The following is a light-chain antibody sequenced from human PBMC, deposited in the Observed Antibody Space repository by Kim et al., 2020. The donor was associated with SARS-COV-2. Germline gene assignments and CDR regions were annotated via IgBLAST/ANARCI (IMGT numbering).Light chain of an antibody. Sequence: SASVGDRVNISCRESQTNDKYLNWFQQKPGKAPSLLIFAASSLHSGVPTRFSASASGTDFTLTITSLQPEDFATYYCQQSYVAPYTFGQGTKLEI. CDR1: QTNDKY. J-gene: IGKJ2*01. CDR2: AAS. CDR3: QQSYVAPYT. V-gene: IGKV1-39*01.